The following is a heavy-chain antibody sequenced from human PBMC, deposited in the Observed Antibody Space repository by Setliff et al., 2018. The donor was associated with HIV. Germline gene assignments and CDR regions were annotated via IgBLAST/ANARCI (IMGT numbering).Heavy chain of an antibody. Sequence: SVKVSCKASGDTSSTYAINWVRQAPGQGLEWMGQFIPILDITNYAQKFQGRVTITADKSTNTMYMEMTSLTSEDTAVYYCAGPRGDEAFDIWGQGIMVTVSS. CDR1: GDTSSTYA. CDR3: AGPRGDEAFDI. V-gene: IGHV1-69*10. J-gene: IGHJ3*02. D-gene: IGHD3-10*01. CDR2: FIPILDIT.